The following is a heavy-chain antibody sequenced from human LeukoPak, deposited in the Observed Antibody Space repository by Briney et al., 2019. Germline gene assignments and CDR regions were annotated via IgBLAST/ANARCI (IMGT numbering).Heavy chain of an antibody. J-gene: IGHJ4*02. Sequence: SGTLSLTCAVYGGSFSGYYWSWIRQPPGKGLEWIGEINHSGSTNYNPSLKSRVTISVDTSKNQFSLKLSSVTAADTAVYYCARGIIAARRGGFDYWGQGTLVTVSS. CDR3: ARGIIAARRGGFDY. CDR2: INHSGST. D-gene: IGHD6-6*01. V-gene: IGHV4-34*01. CDR1: GGSFSGYY.